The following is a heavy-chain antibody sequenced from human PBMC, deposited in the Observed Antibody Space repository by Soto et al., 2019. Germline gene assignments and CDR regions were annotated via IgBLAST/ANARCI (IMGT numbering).Heavy chain of an antibody. J-gene: IGHJ3*02. CDR3: VKDLSPFPITMVRGVIISDAFDI. CDR2: IRSNGGST. V-gene: IGHV3-64D*06. CDR1: GFTFSSYA. Sequence: SGGSLRLSCSASGFTFSSYAMHWVRQAPGQGLEYVSAIRSNGGSTYYADSVKGRFTISRDNSKNTLYLQMSSLRAEDTAVYYCVKDLSPFPITMVRGVIISDAFDIWGQGTMVTVSS. D-gene: IGHD3-10*01.